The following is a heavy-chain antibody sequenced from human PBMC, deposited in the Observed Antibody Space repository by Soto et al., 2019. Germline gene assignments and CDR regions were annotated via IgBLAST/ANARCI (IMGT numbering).Heavy chain of an antibody. J-gene: IGHJ6*02. V-gene: IGHV3-49*04. Sequence: GGSLRLSCTASGFTFGDYAMSWVRQAPGKGLEWVGFIRSKAYGGTTEYAASVKGRFTISRDDSRSIAYLQMNSLKTEDTAVYYCTRPAYCSSTSCYSYYFYGMDVWGQGTTVAVSS. D-gene: IGHD2-2*01. CDR1: GFTFGDYA. CDR2: IRSKAYGGTT. CDR3: TRPAYCSSTSCYSYYFYGMDV.